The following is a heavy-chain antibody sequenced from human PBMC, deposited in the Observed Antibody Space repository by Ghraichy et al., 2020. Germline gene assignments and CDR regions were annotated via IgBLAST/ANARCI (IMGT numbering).Heavy chain of an antibody. D-gene: IGHD3-10*01. CDR3: AKARYYGSGSYFDY. CDR1: GLTFNSYA. CDR2: ISGSGGST. J-gene: IGHJ4*02. Sequence: LSLTCAASGLTFNSYAMRWVRQAPGKGLEWVSAISGSGGSTYYADSVKGRFTISRDNSKNTLYLQMNSLRAEDTAVYYCAKARYYGSGSYFDYWGQGTLVTVSS. V-gene: IGHV3-23*01.